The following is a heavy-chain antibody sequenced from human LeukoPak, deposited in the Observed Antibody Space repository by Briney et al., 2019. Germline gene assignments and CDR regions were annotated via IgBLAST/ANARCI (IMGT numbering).Heavy chain of an antibody. V-gene: IGHV1-18*01. CDR3: ARGVPGSIGTTARFDP. CDR1: GYTSRTYG. Sequence: ASVKVSCKSSGYTSRTYGISWMRQAPGQGLEWMGWISSHNDNTNYAQKFHGRLTMTTDTSTSTAYMELRSLRSDDTGVYYCARGVPGSIGTTARFDPWGQGTLVTVSS. J-gene: IGHJ5*02. D-gene: IGHD1-1*01. CDR2: ISSHNDNT.